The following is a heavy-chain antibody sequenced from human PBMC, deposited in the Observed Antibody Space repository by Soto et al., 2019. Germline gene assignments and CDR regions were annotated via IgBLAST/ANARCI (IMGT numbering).Heavy chain of an antibody. J-gene: IGHJ4*02. D-gene: IGHD4-17*01. Sequence: EVQLLESGGGLVQPGGSLRLSCAASGFTFSSYAMSWVRQAPGKGLEWVSTINGGDGSTYYGDPVKGRFTISSDDSKNTLYLQMNSLRAEDTAVYYCAKIPIMTTVTHYFDSWGQGTLVTVSS. CDR3: AKIPIMTTVTHYFDS. CDR2: INGGDGST. CDR1: GFTFSSYA. V-gene: IGHV3-23*01.